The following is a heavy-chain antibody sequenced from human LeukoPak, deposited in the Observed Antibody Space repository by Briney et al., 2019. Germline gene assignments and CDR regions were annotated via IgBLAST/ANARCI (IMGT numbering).Heavy chain of an antibody. CDR1: VGSISSYY. Sequence: SETLSLTCTVPVGSISSYYWSWIRQPPGKGLEWIGYFYYSGSPNYTPSLKSRVTISVDTSKNQFSLKLSSVTAADTAVYYCARDSSWYRPFDYWGQGTLVTVSS. J-gene: IGHJ4*02. V-gene: IGHV4-59*01. D-gene: IGHD6-19*01. CDR2: FYYSGSP. CDR3: ARDSSWYRPFDY.